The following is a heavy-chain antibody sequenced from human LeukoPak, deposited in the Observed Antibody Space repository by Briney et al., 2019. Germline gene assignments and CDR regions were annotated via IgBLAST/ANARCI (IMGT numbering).Heavy chain of an antibody. D-gene: IGHD6-13*01. V-gene: IGHV3-53*01. J-gene: IGHJ4*02. CDR3: ARGLLSSSWYSVDY. CDR2: IYSDNT. CDR1: GFTVSSNS. Sequence: TGGSLRLSCTVSGFTVSSNSMSWVRQAPGKGLEWVSFIYSDNTHYSDSVKGRFTISRDNSKNTLYLQMNSLRAEDTAVYYCARGLLSSSWYSVDYWGQGTLVTVSS.